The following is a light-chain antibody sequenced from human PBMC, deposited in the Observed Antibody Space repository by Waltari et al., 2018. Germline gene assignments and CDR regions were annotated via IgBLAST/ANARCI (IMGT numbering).Light chain of an antibody. CDR1: RTNLGRNY. J-gene: IGLJ3*02. Sequence: QSVLTQPPSASGTPGQRVTISCSGSRTNLGRNYVYWYQQLPGTAPKLLIYRNNQRPSGVPDRFSGSKSGTSASLAISGLRSEDEADYYCAAWDDSLSGRWVFGGGTKLTVL. CDR3: AAWDDSLSGRWV. V-gene: IGLV1-47*01. CDR2: RNN.